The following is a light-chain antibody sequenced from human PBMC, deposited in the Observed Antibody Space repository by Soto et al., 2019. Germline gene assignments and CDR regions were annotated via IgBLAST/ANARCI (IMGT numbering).Light chain of an antibody. CDR3: RSYAGSNWYV. CDR1: NSVVGGYNY. Sequence: HSDLTQPPSASGSPGQSVTISCTGTNSVVGGYNYVSWYQQYPGKAPKLIIYEVNERPSGVPDRFSGSKSGNTASLTVSGLQTAEEADYYCRSYAGSNWYVFGTGSKVTIL. CDR2: EVN. J-gene: IGLJ1*01. V-gene: IGLV2-8*01.